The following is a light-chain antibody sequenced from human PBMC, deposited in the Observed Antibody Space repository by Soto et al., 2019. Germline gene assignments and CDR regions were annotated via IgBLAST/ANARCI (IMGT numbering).Light chain of an antibody. V-gene: IGKV3-11*01. Sequence: EIVLTQSPSTLSSYPGDRATLPCRASQSISSYLAWYQQKPGKAPRLLIYDASNRATGVPARFSGSGSGTDFTLTISSLEPEDFAVYYCQQRSTWPYTFGQGTKLEIK. CDR1: QSISSY. J-gene: IGKJ2*01. CDR3: QQRSTWPYT. CDR2: DAS.